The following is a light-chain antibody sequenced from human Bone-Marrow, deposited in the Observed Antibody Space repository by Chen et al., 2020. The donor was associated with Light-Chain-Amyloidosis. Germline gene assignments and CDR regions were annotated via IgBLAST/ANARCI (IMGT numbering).Light chain of an antibody. V-gene: IGLV3-21*02. CDR1: NSGYTS. Sequence: SYVLTQPSSVSVAPGQTATIAWGGNNSGYTSVHWYQQTPGQAPLLVVYDDSDRPSGIPERLSGSNSGNTATLTISRVEAGDEADYYCQVWDRSSDRPVFGGGTKLTVL. CDR3: QVWDRSSDRPV. CDR2: DDS. J-gene: IGLJ3*02.